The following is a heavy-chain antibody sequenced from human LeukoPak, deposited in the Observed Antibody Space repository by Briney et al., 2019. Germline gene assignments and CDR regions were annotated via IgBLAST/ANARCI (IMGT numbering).Heavy chain of an antibody. CDR1: GASISNYY. V-gene: IGHV4-59*08. J-gene: IGHJ4*02. CDR2: VSYSGGT. CDR3: ARHTPSTYPGGPYDS. D-gene: IGHD2-15*01. Sequence: SETLSLTCSVSGASISNYYWTWIWQPPGKGLEWIGYVSYSGGTRYNPSLKNRVTISLDTSKNQFSLKLSSVTAADTAAYYCARHTPSTYPGGPYDSWGQGTLVTVSS.